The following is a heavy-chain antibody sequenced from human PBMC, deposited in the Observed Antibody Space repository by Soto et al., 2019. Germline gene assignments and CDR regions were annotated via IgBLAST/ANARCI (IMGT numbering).Heavy chain of an antibody. CDR2: IYYSGST. CDR1: GGSISSYY. J-gene: IGHJ4*02. Sequence: PSETLSLTCTASGGSISSYYWSWIRQPPGKGLEWIGYIYYSGSTNYNPSLKSRVTISVDTSKNQFSLKLSSVTAADTAVYYCARSLDYCSGGSCYPPGYWGQGTLVTVSS. CDR3: ARSLDYCSGGSCYPPGY. D-gene: IGHD2-15*01. V-gene: IGHV4-59*01.